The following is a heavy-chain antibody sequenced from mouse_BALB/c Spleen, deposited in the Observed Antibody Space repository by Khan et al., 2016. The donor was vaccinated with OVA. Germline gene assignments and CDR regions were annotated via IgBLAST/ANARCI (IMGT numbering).Heavy chain of an antibody. V-gene: IGHV1-4*01. CDR3: ARTHER. CDR2: INPSSGYT. J-gene: IGHJ2*01. CDR1: GYTFTSYT. Sequence: VELVESGAELARPGASVKMSCKATGYTFTSYTMHWVKQRPGQGLEWIGYINPSSGYTKYNQKFKDKATLTADKSSSTAYMQLSSLTSEDSAVYYCARTHERWGQGTTLTVSS.